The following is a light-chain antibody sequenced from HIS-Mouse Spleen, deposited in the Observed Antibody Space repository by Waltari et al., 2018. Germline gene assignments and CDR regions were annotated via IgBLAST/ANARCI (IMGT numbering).Light chain of an antibody. Sequence: QSALTQPASLSGSPGQSITISCTGTSRAVGCDHLVSWSQQHPGKAPKLMIYEGSKRPSGVSNRFSGSKSGNTASLTISGLQAEDEADYYCCSYAGSSTYVFGTGTKVTVL. CDR2: EGS. J-gene: IGLJ1*01. V-gene: IGLV2-23*01. CDR1: SRAVGCDHL. CDR3: CSYAGSSTYV.